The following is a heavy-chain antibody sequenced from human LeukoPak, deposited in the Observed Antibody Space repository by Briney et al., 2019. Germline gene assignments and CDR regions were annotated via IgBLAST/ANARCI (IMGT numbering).Heavy chain of an antibody. J-gene: IGHJ3*02. V-gene: IGHV4-4*02. CDR1: GGSISSSNW. D-gene: IGHD3-22*01. CDR3: ARDCVVNYYDSSGYQTMIAFDI. Sequence: SGTLSLTCAVSGGSISSSNWWSWVRQPPGKGLEWIGEINHSGSTNYNPSLKSRVTISVDTSKNQFSLKLSSVTAADTAVYYCARDCVVNYYDSSGYQTMIAFDIWGQGTMVTVSS. CDR2: INHSGST.